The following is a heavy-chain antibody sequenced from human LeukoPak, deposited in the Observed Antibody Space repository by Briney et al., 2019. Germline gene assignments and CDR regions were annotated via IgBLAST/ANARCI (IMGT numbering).Heavy chain of an antibody. V-gene: IGHV4-39*01. CDR3: ATWDSGRYSQIDN. D-gene: IGHD1-26*01. CDR2: IYYAGDT. Sequence: SETLSLTCTVSGGPVSSSSYYWGWVRQSPEKGLECIGTIYYAGDTYYNPSLESRLTISVDTSKNQFSLKLRSVAAADTAVYYCATWDSGRYSQIDNWGQGTVVTVSS. J-gene: IGHJ4*02. CDR1: GGPVSSSSYY.